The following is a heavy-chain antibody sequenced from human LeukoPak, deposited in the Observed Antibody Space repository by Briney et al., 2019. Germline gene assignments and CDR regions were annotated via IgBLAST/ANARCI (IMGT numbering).Heavy chain of an antibody. Sequence: GGSLRLSCAASGFTFSSYAMSWVRQAPGKGLEWVSAISGSGGSTYYADSVKGRFTISRDNSKNTPYLQMNSLRAEDTAVYYCAKDFRDGSSSFDYWGQGTLVTVSS. CDR3: AKDFRDGSSSFDY. D-gene: IGHD6-6*01. J-gene: IGHJ4*02. CDR2: ISGSGGST. CDR1: GFTFSSYA. V-gene: IGHV3-23*01.